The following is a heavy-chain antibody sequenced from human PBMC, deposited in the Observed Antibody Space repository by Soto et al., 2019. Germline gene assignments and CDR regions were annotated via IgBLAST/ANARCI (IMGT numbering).Heavy chain of an antibody. J-gene: IGHJ6*03. CDR2: IRSKANSYAT. CDR3: TPVTDRPHYYYYMDV. D-gene: IGHD4-4*01. V-gene: IGHV3-73*01. Sequence: EVQLVESGGGLVQPGGSLKLSCAASGFTFSGSAMHCVRQASGKGLEWVGRIRSKANSYATAYAASVKGRFTISRDDSKNTAYLQMNSLKTEATAVYYCTPVTDRPHYYYYMDVWGKGTTVTVSS. CDR1: GFTFSGSA.